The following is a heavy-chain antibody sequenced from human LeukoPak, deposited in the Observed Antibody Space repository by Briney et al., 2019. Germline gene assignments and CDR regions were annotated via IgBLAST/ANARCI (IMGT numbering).Heavy chain of an antibody. Sequence: PGRSLRLSCAASGFTFSSYAVHWVRQAPGKGLEWVAVISYDGSNKYYADSVKGRFTISRDNSKNTLYLQMNSLRAEDTAVYYCARDRGYSYGYGDYWGQGTLVTVSS. CDR2: ISYDGSNK. D-gene: IGHD5-18*01. V-gene: IGHV3-30*04. J-gene: IGHJ4*02. CDR3: ARDRGYSYGYGDY. CDR1: GFTFSSYA.